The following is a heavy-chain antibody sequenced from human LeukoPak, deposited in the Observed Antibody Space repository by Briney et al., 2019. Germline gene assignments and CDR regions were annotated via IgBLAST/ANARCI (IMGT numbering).Heavy chain of an antibody. Sequence: GGSLRLSCTASGFTIGDYAMSWVRQAPGKGLEWVGFIRSKAYGGTTEYAASVKGRFTISRDDSKSIAYLQMNSLKTEDTAVYYCTRDEAYSYGLIYWGQGTLVTVSS. CDR2: IRSKAYGGTT. D-gene: IGHD5-18*01. V-gene: IGHV3-49*04. J-gene: IGHJ4*02. CDR1: GFTIGDYA. CDR3: TRDEAYSYGLIY.